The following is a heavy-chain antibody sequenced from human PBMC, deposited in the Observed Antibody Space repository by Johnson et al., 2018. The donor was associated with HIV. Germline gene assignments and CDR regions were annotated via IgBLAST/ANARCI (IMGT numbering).Heavy chain of an antibody. CDR2: MSYDGSNK. D-gene: IGHD6-13*01. CDR3: ARDRAAAGTDAFDI. J-gene: IGHJ3*02. Sequence: QMMLVESGGGVVQPGGSLILSCAASGFTFSSYAMHWVRQAPGKGLEWVAIMSYDGSNKYYADSVQGRFTISRDNSKNTLYLQMNSLRAEDTAVYYCARDRAAAGTDAFDIWGQGTMVTVSS. V-gene: IGHV3-30-3*01. CDR1: GFTFSSYA.